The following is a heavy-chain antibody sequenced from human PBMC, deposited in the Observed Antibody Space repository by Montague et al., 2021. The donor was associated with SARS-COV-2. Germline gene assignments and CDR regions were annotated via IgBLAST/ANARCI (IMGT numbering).Heavy chain of an antibody. D-gene: IGHD3-22*01. CDR2: INPGDTET. CDR1: GNNFATYW. Sequence: QSGAEMKKPGESLKISCKASGNNFATYWIAWVRHMPGKGLEWMGIINPGDTETIYSPSFQGQVTISADRSITTAYLQWSRLKASDTAIYYCVTERGRVVAAPEFFQHRGQGTLVTVSS. CDR3: VTERGRVVAAPEFFQH. J-gene: IGHJ1*01. V-gene: IGHV5-51*03.